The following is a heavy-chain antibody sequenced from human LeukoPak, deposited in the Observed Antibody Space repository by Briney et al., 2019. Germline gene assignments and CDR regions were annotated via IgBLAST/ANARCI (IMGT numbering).Heavy chain of an antibody. Sequence: SETLSLTCTVSGGSISSYYWSWIRQPPGKGLEWIGYIYYSGSTNYNPSLKSRVTISVDTYKNQFSLKLSSVTAADTAVYYCARGPYGYDGSGPRSFDIWGQGTMVTVSS. J-gene: IGHJ3*02. D-gene: IGHD3-22*01. CDR3: ARGPYGYDGSGPRSFDI. CDR2: IYYSGST. V-gene: IGHV4-59*01. CDR1: GGSISSYY.